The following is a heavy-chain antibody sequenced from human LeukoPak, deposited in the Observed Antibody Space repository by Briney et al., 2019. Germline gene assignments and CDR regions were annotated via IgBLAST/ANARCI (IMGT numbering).Heavy chain of an antibody. D-gene: IGHD4-17*01. CDR1: GLTFSNYA. Sequence: GGSLRLSCAASGLTFSNYAMKWVRQAPGKGLEWVSTISATGTGTYYGDSVKGRFTISRDNSKNTVYLQMNSPRADDTAIYYCAKGDYGYFYYMDVWGKGTTVTVSS. V-gene: IGHV3-23*01. CDR2: ISATGTGT. J-gene: IGHJ6*03. CDR3: AKGDYGYFYYMDV.